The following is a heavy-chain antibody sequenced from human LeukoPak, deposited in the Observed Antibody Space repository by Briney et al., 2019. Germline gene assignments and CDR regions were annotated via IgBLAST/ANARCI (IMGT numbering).Heavy chain of an antibody. V-gene: IGHV3-7*01. Sequence: PGGSLRLSCAASGFTFSSYWMSWVRQAPGKGLEWVASIKQDGSEKYYVDSVKGRFTISRDNAKNSLYLQMNSLRAEDTAVYYCARVEQLVRYYYYYYYMDVWGKGTTVTVSS. CDR2: IKQDGSEK. CDR3: ARVEQLVRYYYYYYYMDV. D-gene: IGHD6-13*01. J-gene: IGHJ6*03. CDR1: GFTFSSYW.